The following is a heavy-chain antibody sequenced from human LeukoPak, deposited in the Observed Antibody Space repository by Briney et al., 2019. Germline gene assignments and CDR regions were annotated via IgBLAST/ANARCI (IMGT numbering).Heavy chain of an antibody. J-gene: IGHJ4*02. CDR3: AARGYCSGGSCYDY. Sequence: GASVKVSCKASGYTFTGYYMHWVRQAPGQGLEWMGWINPNSGGTNYAQKFQGRVTMTRDTSISTAYMELSRLRSDDTAVYYCAARGYCSGGSCYDYWGQGTLVTVSS. CDR2: INPNSGGT. V-gene: IGHV1-2*02. D-gene: IGHD2-15*01. CDR1: GYTFTGYY.